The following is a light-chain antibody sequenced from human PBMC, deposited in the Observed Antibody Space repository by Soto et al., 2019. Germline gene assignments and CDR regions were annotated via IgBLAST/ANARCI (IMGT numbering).Light chain of an antibody. Sequence: DIQMTQSPSSLSASVGDRVTITCRASQSISTYLHWYQQKPGKAPNLLIYAASTLQSGVPSRFSGSGSGPDFTLTISSLQPEDFATYFCQHGYSTPSTFGGGTKVDIK. CDR1: QSISTY. CDR2: AAS. J-gene: IGKJ4*01. V-gene: IGKV1-39*01. CDR3: QHGYSTPST.